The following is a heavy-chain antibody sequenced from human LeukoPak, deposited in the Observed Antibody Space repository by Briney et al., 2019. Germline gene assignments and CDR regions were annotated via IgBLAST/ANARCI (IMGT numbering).Heavy chain of an antibody. J-gene: IGHJ3*02. D-gene: IGHD2-2*01. CDR1: GYTLTELS. CDR3: AYCSSTSCVWDAFDI. CDR2: FDPEDGET. Sequence: ASVKVSCKVSGYTLTELSMHWVRQAPGKGLEWMGGFDPEDGETIYAQKFQGRVTMTEDTSTDTAYMELSSLRSEDTAVYYCAYCSSTSCVWDAFDIWGQGTMVTVSS. V-gene: IGHV1-24*01.